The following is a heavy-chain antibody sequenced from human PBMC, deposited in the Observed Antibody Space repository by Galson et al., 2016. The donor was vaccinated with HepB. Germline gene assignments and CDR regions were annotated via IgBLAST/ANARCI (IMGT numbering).Heavy chain of an antibody. J-gene: IGHJ2*01. CDR3: AGQPVLMVTANLGWYFDL. CDR1: GGSISTYS. CDR2: VYNSGST. Sequence: SETLSLTCNVSGGSISTYSWNWIRQPPGKGLEWIGSVYNSGSTNYNPSLKSRVTISLDTSKNQFSLNLPSVTAADTAVYYCAGQPVLMVTANLGWYFDLWGRGTLVTVSS. D-gene: IGHD2-21*02. V-gene: IGHV4-59*01.